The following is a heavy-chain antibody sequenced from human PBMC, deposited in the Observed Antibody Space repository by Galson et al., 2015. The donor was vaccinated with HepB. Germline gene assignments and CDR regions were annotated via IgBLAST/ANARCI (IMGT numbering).Heavy chain of an antibody. V-gene: IGHV3-21*01. CDR1: GFTFTTYG. CDR3: ARSVLVVPAAIVVDNWYDP. J-gene: IGHJ5*02. CDR2: ISPGDTFK. Sequence: SLRLSCAASGFTFTTYGMNWVRQAPGKGLEWVSSISPGDTFKYSAESVKGRFTISRDNAKNSLYLQMNNLRAEDTAVYYCARSVLVVPAAIVVDNWYDPWGQGTLVTVSS. D-gene: IGHD2-2*01.